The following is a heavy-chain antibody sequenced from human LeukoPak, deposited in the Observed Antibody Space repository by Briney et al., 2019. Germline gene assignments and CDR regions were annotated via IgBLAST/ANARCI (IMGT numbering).Heavy chain of an antibody. CDR1: GFTFSSYS. J-gene: IGHJ4*02. CDR2: ISSSSSYI. D-gene: IGHD1-14*01. Sequence: PGGSLRLSCAASGFTFSSYSMNWVRQAPGKGLEWVSSISSSSSYIYYADSVKGRFTISRDNAKNSLYLQMNSLRAEDTAVYYCTRLLRYEPETSDYWGQGTLVTVSS. CDR3: TRLLRYEPETSDY. V-gene: IGHV3-21*01.